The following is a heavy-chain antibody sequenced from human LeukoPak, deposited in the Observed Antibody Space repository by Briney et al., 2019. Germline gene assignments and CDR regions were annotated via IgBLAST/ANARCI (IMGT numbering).Heavy chain of an antibody. J-gene: IGHJ4*02. CDR3: ARERVGSSEGNY. CDR1: GGTFSSYA. D-gene: IGHD6-6*01. CDR2: IIPIFGTA. V-gene: IGHV1-69*13. Sequence: ASVKVSCKASGGTFSSYAISWVRQAPGQGLEWMGGIIPIFGTANYAQKFQGRVTITADESTSTAYMELSSLRSEDTAVYYCARERVGSSEGNYWGQGTLVTVSS.